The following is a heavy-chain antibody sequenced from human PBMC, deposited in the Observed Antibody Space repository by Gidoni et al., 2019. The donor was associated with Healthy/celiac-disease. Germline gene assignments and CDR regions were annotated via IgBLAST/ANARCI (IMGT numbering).Heavy chain of an antibody. J-gene: IGHJ6*03. CDR3: TRTTVTVNYYYYMDV. CDR2: IRSKAYGGTT. CDR1: GFTFGDYA. Sequence: EVQLVESGGGLVQPGRSLRLSCTASGFTFGDYAMSWFRQAPGKGLEWVGFIRSKAYGGTTEYAASVKGRFTISRDDSKSIAYLQMNSLKTEDTAVYYCTRTTVTVNYYYYMDVWGKGTTVTVSS. V-gene: IGHV3-49*03. D-gene: IGHD4-17*01.